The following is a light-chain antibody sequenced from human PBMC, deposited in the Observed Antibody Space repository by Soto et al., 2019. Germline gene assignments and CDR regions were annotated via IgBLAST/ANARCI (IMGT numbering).Light chain of an antibody. CDR3: SSYTSSSVV. Sequence: QSALTQPASVSRSPGQSITISCTGTSSDVGGYNYVSWYQQHPGKAPKLMIYHVSNRPSGVSNRFSGSKSGNTASLTISGLQAEDEADYYCSSYTSSSVVFGGGTKLTVL. CDR1: SSDVGGYNY. J-gene: IGLJ2*01. CDR2: HVS. V-gene: IGLV2-14*01.